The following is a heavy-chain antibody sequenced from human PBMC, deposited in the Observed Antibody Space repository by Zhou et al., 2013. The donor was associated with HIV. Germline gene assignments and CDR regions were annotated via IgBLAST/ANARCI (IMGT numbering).Heavy chain of an antibody. Sequence: QVQLVQSGAEVKKPGASMKVSCKASGYTFTSYYIHWVRQAPGQGLEWVGWTSASNGKSDYAKKFQARVAMTTDTASNTAYLEVRSLTSDDTAIYYCARDYGGNSGFFDYWGQGTLVIVSS. V-gene: IGHV1-18*04. CDR2: TSASNGKS. CDR1: GYTFTSYY. J-gene: IGHJ4*02. D-gene: IGHD4-17*01. CDR3: ARDYGGNSGFFDY.